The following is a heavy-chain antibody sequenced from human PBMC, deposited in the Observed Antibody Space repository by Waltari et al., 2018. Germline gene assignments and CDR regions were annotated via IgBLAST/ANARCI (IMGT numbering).Heavy chain of an antibody. CDR2: ISPIVGTA. CDR3: ASGGWELLPTTFSDY. J-gene: IGHJ4*02. D-gene: IGHD1-26*01. Sequence: QVQLVQSGAEVKKPGSSVKVSCKASGGTFSSYAISWVRQAPGQGLEWMGGISPIVGTANYAQKFQGRVTITADESTSTAYMELSSLRSEDTAVYYCASGGWELLPTTFSDYWGQGTLVTVSS. CDR1: GGTFSSYA. V-gene: IGHV1-69*13.